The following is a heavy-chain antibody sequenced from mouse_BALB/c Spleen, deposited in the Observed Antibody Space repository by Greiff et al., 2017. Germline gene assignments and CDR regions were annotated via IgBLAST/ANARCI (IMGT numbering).Heavy chain of an antibody. CDR1: GFTFSSYG. CDR3: AVRGIATVGADY. D-gene: IGHD2-14*01. Sequence: EVQGLESGGDLVKPGGSLKLSCAASGFTFSSYGMSWVRQTPAKRLEWVGTISSGGSYTYYPDSVKGRFTISRDNAKNTLYLQMSSLKSEDTAMYYCAVRGIATVGADYWGQGTTLTVSS. J-gene: IGHJ2*01. CDR2: ISSGGSYT. V-gene: IGHV5-6*01.